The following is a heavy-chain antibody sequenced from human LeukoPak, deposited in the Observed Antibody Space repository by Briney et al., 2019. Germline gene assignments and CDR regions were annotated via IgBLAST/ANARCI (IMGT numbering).Heavy chain of an antibody. CDR2: IYYSGST. Sequence: SETLSLICTVSGGSISSSSYYWGWIRQPPGKGLEWIGSIYYSGSTYYNPSLKSRVTISVDTSKNQFSLKLSSVTAADTAVYYCARGPYRKMVRDATQPLDYWGQGTLVTVSS. CDR3: ARGPYRKMVRDATQPLDY. J-gene: IGHJ4*02. D-gene: IGHD3-10*01. V-gene: IGHV4-39*01. CDR1: GGSISSSSYY.